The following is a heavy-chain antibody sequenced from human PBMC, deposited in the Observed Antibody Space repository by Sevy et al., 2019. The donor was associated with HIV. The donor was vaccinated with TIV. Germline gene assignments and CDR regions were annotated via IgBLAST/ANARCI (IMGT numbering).Heavy chain of an antibody. CDR1: VFTFSSYG. D-gene: IGHD3-22*01. Sequence: GGSLRLSCAASVFTFSSYGMHWVRQAPGKGLEWVAVISYDGSNKYYADSVKGRFTISRDNSKNTLYLQMNSLRAEDTAVYYCANSFYDSSSYFLTYKYYGMDVWGQGTTVTVSS. CDR2: ISYDGSNK. J-gene: IGHJ6*02. CDR3: ANSFYDSSSYFLTYKYYGMDV. V-gene: IGHV3-30*18.